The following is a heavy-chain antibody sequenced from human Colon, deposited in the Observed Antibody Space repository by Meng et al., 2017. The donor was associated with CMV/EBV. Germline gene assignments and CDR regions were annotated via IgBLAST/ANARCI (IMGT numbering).Heavy chain of an antibody. CDR2: INPNSGAT. CDR3: ARAKSTFDASGTFGF. V-gene: IGHV1-2*02. CDR1: GYSFTGYY. D-gene: IGHD3-10*01. J-gene: IGHJ4*02. Sequence: ASVKVSCKASGYSFTGYYMHWVRQAPGQGLEWMGWINPNSGATNYAQKFQGRVTMTRDTSISTAYVELSSLGSDDTAVFYCARAKSTFDASGTFGFWGQGTLVTVSS.